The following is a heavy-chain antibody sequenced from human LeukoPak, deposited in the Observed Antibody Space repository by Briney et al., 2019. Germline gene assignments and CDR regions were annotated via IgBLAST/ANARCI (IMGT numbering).Heavy chain of an antibody. CDR3: ARDHHSGSYLGWFDP. CDR2: IYHSGST. CDR1: GGSISSSNW. D-gene: IGHD1-26*01. J-gene: IGHJ5*02. Sequence: SGTLSLTCAVSGGSISSSNWWSWVRQPPGKGLEWIGEIYHSGSTNYNPSLKSRVTISVDKSKNQFSLKLSSVTAADTAVYYCARDHHSGSYLGWFDPWGQGTLVTVSS. V-gene: IGHV4-4*02.